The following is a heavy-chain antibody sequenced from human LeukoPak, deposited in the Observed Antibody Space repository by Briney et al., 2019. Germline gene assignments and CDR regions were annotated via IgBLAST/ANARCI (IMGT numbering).Heavy chain of an antibody. CDR1: GYMFTNYD. CDR3: ARGPNYSNFGSAYYYYMDV. CDR2: MNPQSGNT. D-gene: IGHD4-11*01. Sequence: ASVKVSCKASGYMFTNYDINWVRQAPGHGLEWRGWMNPQSGNTGYAQKFRGRVTITRDTSITTAYMELSSLRSEETAVYYCARGPNYSNFGSAYYYYMDVGGEGTTVTVSS. V-gene: IGHV1-8*03. J-gene: IGHJ6*03.